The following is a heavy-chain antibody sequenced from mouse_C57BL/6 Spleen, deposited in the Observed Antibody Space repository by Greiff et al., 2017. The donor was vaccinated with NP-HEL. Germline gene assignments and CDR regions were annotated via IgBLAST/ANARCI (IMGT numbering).Heavy chain of an antibody. D-gene: IGHD3-2*02. Sequence: EVQLQQSGAELVRPGASVKLSCTASGFNIKDYYMHWVKQRPEQGLEWIGRIDPEDGDTEYAPKFQGKATMTADTSSNTAYLQRSSLTSEDTAVYYCTTAAQLAWFAYWGQGTLVTVSA. CDR1: GFNIKDYY. V-gene: IGHV14-1*01. CDR2: IDPEDGDT. CDR3: TTAAQLAWFAY. J-gene: IGHJ3*01.